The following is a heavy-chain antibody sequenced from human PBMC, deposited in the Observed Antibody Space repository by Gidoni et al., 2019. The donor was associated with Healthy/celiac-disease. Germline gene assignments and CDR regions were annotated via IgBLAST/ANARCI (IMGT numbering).Heavy chain of an antibody. V-gene: IGHV3-48*02. D-gene: IGHD2-21*01. CDR1: GFTFSSYS. J-gene: IGHJ5*02. Sequence: EVQLVESGGGLVQPGGSLRLSCAASGFTFSSYSMNWVRQAPGKGLEWVSYISSSSSTIYYADSVKGRFTISRDNAKNSLYLQMNSLRDEDTAVYYCARMYLRGGGGWFDPWGQGTLVTVSS. CDR3: ARMYLRGGGGWFDP. CDR2: ISSSSSTI.